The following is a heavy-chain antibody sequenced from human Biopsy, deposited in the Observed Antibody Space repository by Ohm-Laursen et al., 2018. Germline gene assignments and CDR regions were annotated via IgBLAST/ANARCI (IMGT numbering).Heavy chain of an antibody. V-gene: IGHV1-8*01. CDR1: GYTFTSYE. CDR2: MNPDSGNT. CDR3: ARADPPLFYYGSGSSNWFDP. D-gene: IGHD3-10*01. Sequence: SVKVSCKASGYTFTSYEINWVRQATGQGLEWMGWMNPDSGNTGYAQNFQGRVTMTRNTSISTAYMELSSLRFEDTAVYFCARADPPLFYYGSGSSNWFDPWGQGTLVTVSS. J-gene: IGHJ5*02.